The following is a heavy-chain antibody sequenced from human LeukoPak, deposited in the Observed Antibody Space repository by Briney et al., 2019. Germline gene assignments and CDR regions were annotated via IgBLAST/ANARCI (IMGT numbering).Heavy chain of an antibody. CDR3: WYAPDY. D-gene: IGHD6-13*01. J-gene: IGHJ4*02. CDR2: IKSKTDGGTT. Sequence: GGSLRLSCAASGFTFSTAWMSWVRQAPGKGLEWVGRIKSKTDGGTTEYAAPVKGRFTISRDDSKNTLYLQMDSLIIDDTAVCYCWYAPDYWGQGTLVTVSS. V-gene: IGHV3-15*01. CDR1: GFTFSTAW.